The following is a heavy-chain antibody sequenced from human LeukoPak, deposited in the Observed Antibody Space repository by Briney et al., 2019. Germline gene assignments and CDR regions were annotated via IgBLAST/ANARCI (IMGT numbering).Heavy chain of an antibody. D-gene: IGHD2-2*01. CDR1: GYTFTDYY. CDR2: INPNDGDT. J-gene: IGHJ4*02. V-gene: IGHV1-2*02. CDR3: ARANFLYCSSSTCLFDY. Sequence: ASVKVSCKASGYTFTDYYMHWVRRAPGQVFEWMGWINPNDGDTNYAQKFQGRVTMTRDTSISTAHMEVSRLRSDDTAVYYCARANFLYCSSSTCLFDYWGQGTLVTVSS.